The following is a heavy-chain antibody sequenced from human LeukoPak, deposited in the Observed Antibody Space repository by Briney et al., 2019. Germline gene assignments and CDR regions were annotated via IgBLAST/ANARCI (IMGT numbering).Heavy chain of an antibody. Sequence: PSETLSLTCTVSGGSISSYYWSWIRQPPGKGLEWIGYIYYSGSTNYNPSLKSRVTISVDTSKNQFSLKLSSVTAADTAVYYCARGSRDGYNQYYYYYMDVWGQGTMVTVSS. CDR3: ARGSRDGYNQYYYYYMDV. CDR1: GGSISSYY. V-gene: IGHV4-59*01. D-gene: IGHD5-24*01. J-gene: IGHJ6*03. CDR2: IYYSGST.